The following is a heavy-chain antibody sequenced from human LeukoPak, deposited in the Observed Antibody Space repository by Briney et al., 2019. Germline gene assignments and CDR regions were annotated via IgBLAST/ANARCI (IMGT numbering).Heavy chain of an antibody. CDR1: GFTFTTYG. D-gene: IGHD6-19*01. V-gene: IGHV3-30*03. Sequence: PGGSLRLSCAASGFTFTTYGMHWVRQAPGEGLDWVALISYDGTKTYYSDSVKGRFTISRDSSRNTLYLQMNSLRAEDTAVYYCARVGASGWSRPDYFDYWGQGTLVTVSS. CDR2: ISYDGTKT. J-gene: IGHJ4*02. CDR3: ARVGASGWSRPDYFDY.